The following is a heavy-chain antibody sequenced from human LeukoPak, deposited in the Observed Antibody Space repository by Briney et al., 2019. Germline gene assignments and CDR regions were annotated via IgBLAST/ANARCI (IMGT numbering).Heavy chain of an antibody. V-gene: IGHV1-18*01. Sequence: GASVKVSCKASGYTFTSYGITWVRQAPGQGLEWMGWISSYNGDTKYAQKVQGRVTVTTDTSTSTAYMELRSLSLDDTAVYYCARGDYGGGFDYWGQGTVVTVSS. CDR3: ARGDYGGGFDY. CDR2: ISSYNGDT. J-gene: IGHJ4*02. CDR1: GYTFTSYG. D-gene: IGHD4-23*01.